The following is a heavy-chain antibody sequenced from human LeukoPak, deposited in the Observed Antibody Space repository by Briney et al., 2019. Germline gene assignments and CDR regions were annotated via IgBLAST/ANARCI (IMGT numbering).Heavy chain of an antibody. J-gene: IGHJ4*02. D-gene: IGHD3-22*01. CDR1: GYSFTSYW. CDR3: AKYYYDRSAGPFDY. V-gene: IGHV5-51*01. Sequence: GESLKISCKGSGYSFTSYWIVWVRQMPGKSLEWMGIIYPGDSDIRYSPSFQGQVTISADKSITTAYLQWSSLKASDTAMYYCAKYYYDRSAGPFDYWGQGTLVTVSS. CDR2: IYPGDSDI.